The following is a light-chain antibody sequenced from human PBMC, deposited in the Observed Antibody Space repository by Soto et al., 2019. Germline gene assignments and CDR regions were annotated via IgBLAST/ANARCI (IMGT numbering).Light chain of an antibody. CDR2: LSSDGSH. CDR3: QTWDTGARVV. J-gene: IGLJ2*01. CDR1: SGHSSYA. V-gene: IGLV4-69*01. Sequence: QSVRTQSPSDSASLGASVKLTCTLSSGHSSYAIAWHQQQPEKGPRYLMKLSSDGSHSKGDGIPDRFSGSSSGAERYLTISSLQSEDESDYYCQTWDTGARVVFGGGTKLTLL.